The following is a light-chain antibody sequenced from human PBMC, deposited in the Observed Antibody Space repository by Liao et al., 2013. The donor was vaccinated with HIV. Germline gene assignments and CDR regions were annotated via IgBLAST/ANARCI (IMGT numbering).Light chain of an antibody. CDR1: NIGSKS. CDR2: YDN. J-gene: IGLJ1*01. CDR3: QVWDSSSDHYV. Sequence: SYVLTQPPSVSVAPGKTARITCGGNNIGSKSVHWYKQKPGQAPVLVIYYDNDRPSGIPERFSGSNSGNTATLTISRAEAGDEADYYCQVWDSSSDHYVFGTGTKVTVL. V-gene: IGLV3-21*04.